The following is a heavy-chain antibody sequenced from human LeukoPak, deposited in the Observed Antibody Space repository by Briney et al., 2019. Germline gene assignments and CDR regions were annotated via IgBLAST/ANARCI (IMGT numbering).Heavy chain of an antibody. CDR2: INSDGSST. D-gene: IGHD3-16*02. CDR3: ARDGVIPYFDY. J-gene: IGHJ4*02. V-gene: IGHV3-74*01. Sequence: QPGGSLRLSCAASRFTFSSYWMHWVRQAPGKGLVWVSRINSDGSSTSYADSVKGRFTISRDNAKNTLYLQMNSLRAEDTAVYYCARDGVIPYFDYWGQGTLVTVSS. CDR1: RFTFSSYW.